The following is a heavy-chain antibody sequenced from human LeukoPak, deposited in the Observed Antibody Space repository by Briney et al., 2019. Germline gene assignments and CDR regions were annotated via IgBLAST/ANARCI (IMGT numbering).Heavy chain of an antibody. CDR1: GGSISSSSYY. J-gene: IGHJ6*03. CDR2: IYYSGST. Sequence: SETLSLTCTVSGGSISSSSYYWGWIRQPPGKGLEWIGSIYYSGSTYYNPSLKSRVTISVDTSKNQFSLKLSSVTAADTAVYYCARLARTAPGTSYRYYYYYMDVWGKGTTVTISS. CDR3: ARLARTAPGTSYRYYYYYMDV. D-gene: IGHD2-2*01. V-gene: IGHV4-39*01.